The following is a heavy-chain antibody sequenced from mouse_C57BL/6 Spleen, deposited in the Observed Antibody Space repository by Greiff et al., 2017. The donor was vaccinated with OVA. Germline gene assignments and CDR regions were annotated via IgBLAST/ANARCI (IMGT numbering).Heavy chain of an antibody. J-gene: IGHJ3*01. CDR3: TGDKYGNWFAY. CDR2: ISSGGDYI. V-gene: IGHV5-9-1*02. D-gene: IGHD2-1*01. Sequence: EVMLVESGAGLVKPGGSLKLSCAASGFTFSSYAMSWVRQTPEKRLEWVAYISSGGDYIYYADTVKGRFTISRDNARNTLYLQMSSLKSEDTAMYYCTGDKYGNWFAYWGQGTLVTVSA. CDR1: GFTFSSYA.